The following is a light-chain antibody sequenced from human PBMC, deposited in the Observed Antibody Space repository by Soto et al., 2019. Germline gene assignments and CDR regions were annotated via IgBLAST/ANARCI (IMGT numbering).Light chain of an antibody. CDR3: QQYDSSPRT. V-gene: IGKV3-20*01. CDR2: RTS. Sequence: EIVMTQSPATLSVSPGERATLSCRASQSVSSSYLAWYQQKPGQAPRLLIYRTSNRATGIPDRFSGSGSGTDFTLTISRLEPEDFAVYWCQQYDSSPRTFGQGTKVDNK. CDR1: QSVSSSY. J-gene: IGKJ1*01.